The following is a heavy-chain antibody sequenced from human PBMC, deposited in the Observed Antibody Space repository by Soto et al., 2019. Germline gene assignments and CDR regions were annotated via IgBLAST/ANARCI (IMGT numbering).Heavy chain of an antibody. D-gene: IGHD5-18*01. CDR2: ISYDGSNK. J-gene: IGHJ6*02. CDR3: ARDLDTAMVMFHYYGMDV. Sequence: QVQLVESGGGVVQPGRSLRLSCAASGFTFSSYAMHWVRQAPGKGLEWVAVISYDGSNKYYADSVKGRFTISRDNSKNTLYLQMNSLRAEDTAVYYCARDLDTAMVMFHYYGMDVWDQGTTVTVSS. CDR1: GFTFSSYA. V-gene: IGHV3-30-3*01.